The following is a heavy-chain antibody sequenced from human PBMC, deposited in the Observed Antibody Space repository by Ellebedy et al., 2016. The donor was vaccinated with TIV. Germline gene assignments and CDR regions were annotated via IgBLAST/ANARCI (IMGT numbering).Heavy chain of an antibody. D-gene: IGHD3-3*01. CDR3: ARAHGGFLEWLSFDY. CDR2: IYYSGST. CDR1: GGSISSYY. V-gene: IGHV4-59*01. J-gene: IGHJ4*02. Sequence: MPGGSLRLSCTVSGGSISSYYWSWIRQSPGKGLEWIGYIYYSGSTNYNPSLKSRVTISVDTSKNQFSLKLSSVTAADTAVYYCARAHGGFLEWLSFDYWGQGTLVTVSS.